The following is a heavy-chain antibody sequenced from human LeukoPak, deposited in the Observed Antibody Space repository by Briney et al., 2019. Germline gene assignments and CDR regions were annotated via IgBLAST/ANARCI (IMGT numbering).Heavy chain of an antibody. CDR3: ARQGEYYED. CDR1: GGSISSHY. CDR2: ISYTGKT. J-gene: IGHJ4*02. D-gene: IGHD1-26*01. V-gene: IGHV4-59*08. Sequence: SETLSLTCGVSGGSISSHYWSWIRQPPGKALEWIGYISYTGKTNYNPSLKSRVTMSVDTSKNQFSLKLSSVTAADTAVYYCARQGEYYEDWGQGTLVTVSS.